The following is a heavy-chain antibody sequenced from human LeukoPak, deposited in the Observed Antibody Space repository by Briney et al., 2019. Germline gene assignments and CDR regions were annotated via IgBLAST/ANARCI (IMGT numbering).Heavy chain of an antibody. CDR3: ARERLRYFDWSPTYFDY. D-gene: IGHD3-9*01. V-gene: IGHV4-4*02. J-gene: IGHJ4*02. CDR2: INHSGST. CDR1: GGSISSSNW. Sequence: SETLSLTCAVSGGSISSSNWWSWVRQPPGKGLEWIGEINHSGSTNYNPSLKSRVTISVDTSKNQFSLKLSSVTAADTAVYYCARERLRYFDWSPTYFDYWGQGTLVTVSS.